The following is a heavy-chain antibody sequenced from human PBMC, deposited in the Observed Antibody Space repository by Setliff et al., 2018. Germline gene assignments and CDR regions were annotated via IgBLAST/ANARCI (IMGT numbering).Heavy chain of an antibody. CDR1: GFTFSSYS. J-gene: IGHJ6*03. Sequence: GGSLRLSCAASGFTFSSYSLNWVRQAPGKGLEWVSSISYSSVYIYYADSVQGRFTISRDNAKNSLYLQMNSLRAEGTAVYYCARAADSYGPPRSYMDVWGKGTTVTVSS. D-gene: IGHD5-18*01. V-gene: IGHV3-21*01. CDR3: ARAADSYGPPRSYMDV. CDR2: ISYSSVYI.